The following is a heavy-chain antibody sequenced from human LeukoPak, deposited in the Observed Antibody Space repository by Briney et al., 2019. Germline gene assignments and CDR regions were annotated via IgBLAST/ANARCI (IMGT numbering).Heavy chain of an antibody. J-gene: IGHJ4*02. Sequence: ASVKVSCKASGYTFTSYGISWVRQAPGQGLEWMGWISAYNGNTNYAQKLQGRVTMTRDTSISTAYMELSRLRSDDTAVYYCARVDYGDYFDYWGQGTLVTVSS. CDR1: GYTFTSYG. V-gene: IGHV1-18*01. CDR2: ISAYNGNT. D-gene: IGHD4-17*01. CDR3: ARVDYGDYFDY.